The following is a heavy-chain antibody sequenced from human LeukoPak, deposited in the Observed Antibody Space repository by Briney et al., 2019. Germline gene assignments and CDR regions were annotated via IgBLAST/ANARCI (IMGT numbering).Heavy chain of an antibody. J-gene: IGHJ4*02. V-gene: IGHV3-23*01. CDR3: AKGRWSSGYFDY. CDR2: ISGSGGST. Sequence: GGSLRLSCAASGFTFSSYAMSWVRQGPGKGLECVSAISGSGGSTYYADSVKGRFTISRDNSKDTLYLQMNSLRAEDTAVYYCAKGRWSSGYFDYWGQGTLVTVSS. CDR1: GFTFSSYA. D-gene: IGHD3-22*01.